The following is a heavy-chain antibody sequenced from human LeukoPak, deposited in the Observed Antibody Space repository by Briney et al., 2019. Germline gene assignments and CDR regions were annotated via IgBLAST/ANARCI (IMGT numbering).Heavy chain of an antibody. Sequence: SQTLSLTCTVSGGSITSYYWSWIRQPAGKGLEWIGRIYFSGSTDYNPSLKSRVTMSVDSSKTQFSLKLSSVTAADTAIYYCARDSGTTGEVKFDPWGQGALVTVSS. CDR2: IYFSGST. V-gene: IGHV4-4*07. J-gene: IGHJ5*02. CDR3: ARDSGTTGEVKFDP. CDR1: GGSITSYY. D-gene: IGHD3-10*01.